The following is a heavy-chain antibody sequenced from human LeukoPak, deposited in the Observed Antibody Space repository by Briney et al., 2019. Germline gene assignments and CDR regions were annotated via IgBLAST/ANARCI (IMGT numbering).Heavy chain of an antibody. D-gene: IGHD1-26*01. CDR3: SRVGVGAVQYYLHS. Sequence: SVTVSCTASGGIFSSYAFSWVRQAPAQGLELMGGIIPFYGTPNYSQKFRGRLTITADESSSTPYMELRSLISAATAAYYCSRVGVGAVQYYLHSWGRGALVTVSS. V-gene: IGHV1-69*13. J-gene: IGHJ4*02. CDR1: GGIFSSYA. CDR2: IIPFYGTP.